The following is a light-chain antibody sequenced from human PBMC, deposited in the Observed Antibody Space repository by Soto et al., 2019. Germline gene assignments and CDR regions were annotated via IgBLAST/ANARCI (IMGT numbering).Light chain of an antibody. CDR2: GAS. CDR3: QQYSIAPRT. Sequence: EIVLTPSPGTLSLSPGERATLSCGASQSVSSNYLAWYQQKPGQALRLLISGASSRATGIPDRFSGSGSGTDFTLTISRLEPEDFAMYYCQQYSIAPRTFGQGTKVEIK. J-gene: IGKJ1*01. V-gene: IGKV3-20*01. CDR1: QSVSSNY.